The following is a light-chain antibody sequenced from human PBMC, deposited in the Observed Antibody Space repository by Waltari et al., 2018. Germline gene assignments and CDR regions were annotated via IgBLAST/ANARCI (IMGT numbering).Light chain of an antibody. CDR2: GVN. J-gene: IGLJ2*01. V-gene: IGLV1-40*01. Sequence: QSVLTQPPSVSGAPGPRVTLSCTGGGSNIAAGYDVPWYRQLPGKAPELLIYGVNNRPSGVPDRFFGSLSGTSASLAITGLQAEDEADYYCQSYDTSLSVVFGGGTKLTV. CDR1: GSNIAAGYD. CDR3: QSYDTSLSVV.